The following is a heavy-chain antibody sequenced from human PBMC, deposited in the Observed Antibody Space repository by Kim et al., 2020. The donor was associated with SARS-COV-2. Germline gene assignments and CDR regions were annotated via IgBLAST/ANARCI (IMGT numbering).Heavy chain of an antibody. CDR3: AREVSRMSRYFDY. D-gene: IGHD2-15*01. Sequence: GGSLRLSCAASGFTVSSNYMSWVRQAPGKGLEWVSVIYSGGSTYYADSVKGRFTISRDNSKNTLYLQMNSLRAEDTAVYYCAREVSRMSRYFDYWGQGTLVTVSS. V-gene: IGHV3-66*01. CDR1: GFTVSSNY. J-gene: IGHJ4*02. CDR2: IYSGGST.